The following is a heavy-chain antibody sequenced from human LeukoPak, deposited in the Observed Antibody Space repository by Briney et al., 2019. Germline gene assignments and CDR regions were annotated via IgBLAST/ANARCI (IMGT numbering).Heavy chain of an antibody. Sequence: GGSLRLSCAASGFTFSIYGMHWVRQAQGKGLEWVAIIWYDGSNTYYADSVKGRFTISRDNSKNTLYLQMNSLRVEDTAVYYCARGMAVAEFDYWGQGTLVTVSS. CDR3: ARGMAVAEFDY. D-gene: IGHD6-19*01. CDR1: GFTFSIYG. CDR2: IWYDGSNT. J-gene: IGHJ4*02. V-gene: IGHV3-33*01.